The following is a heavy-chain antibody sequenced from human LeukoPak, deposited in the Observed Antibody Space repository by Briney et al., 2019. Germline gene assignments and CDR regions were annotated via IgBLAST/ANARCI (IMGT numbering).Heavy chain of an antibody. J-gene: IGHJ4*02. D-gene: IGHD3-10*01. CDR2: IYYSGST. Sequence: SETLSLTCTVSGGSISSHYWSWIRQPPGKGLEWIGYIYYSGSTNYNPSLKSRVTISVDTSKNQFSLKLSSVTAADTAVYYCARVQERFGELSDLYYFDYWGQGTMVTVSS. CDR1: GGSISSHY. V-gene: IGHV4-59*11. CDR3: ARVQERFGELSDLYYFDY.